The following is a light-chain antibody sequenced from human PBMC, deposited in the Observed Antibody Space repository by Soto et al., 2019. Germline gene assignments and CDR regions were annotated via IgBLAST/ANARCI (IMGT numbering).Light chain of an antibody. CDR3: QQYGSSLFT. Sequence: EIVLTQSPGTLSLSPGERATLSCSASQSVSSNSFAWYQQRPGQAPRLLIYGASRRSTGIPDRFTGSGSGTDFTLTISRLEPEDCAVDYCQQYGSSLFTFGQGTNLEIK. CDR1: QSVSSNS. CDR2: GAS. V-gene: IGKV3-20*01. J-gene: IGKJ2*01.